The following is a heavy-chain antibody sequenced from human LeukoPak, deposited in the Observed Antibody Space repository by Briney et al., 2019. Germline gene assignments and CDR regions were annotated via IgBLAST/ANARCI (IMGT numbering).Heavy chain of an antibody. CDR3: ARHEGDIAARPWFNFDY. J-gene: IGHJ4*02. CDR2: IDYSGST. Sequence: PSETLSLTCTVSGGSISSSSYYWGWIRQPRGKGLEWIGSIDYSGSTYYNPSLKSRVTISVDTSKNQFSLKLSSVTAADTAVYYCARHEGDIAARPWFNFDYWGQGTLVTVSS. D-gene: IGHD6-6*01. CDR1: GGSISSSSYY. V-gene: IGHV4-39*01.